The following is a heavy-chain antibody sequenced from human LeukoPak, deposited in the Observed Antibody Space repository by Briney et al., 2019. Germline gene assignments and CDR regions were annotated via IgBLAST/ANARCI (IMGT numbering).Heavy chain of an antibody. Sequence: SETLSLTCAVYGGSFSGYYWSWIRQPPGKGLEWIGEINHGGSTNYNPSLKSRATISVDTSKNQFSLKLSSVTAADTAVYYCARVRATTFDYWGQGTLVTVSS. V-gene: IGHV4-34*01. J-gene: IGHJ4*02. CDR3: ARVRATTFDY. CDR2: INHGGST. CDR1: GGSFSGYY. D-gene: IGHD1-26*01.